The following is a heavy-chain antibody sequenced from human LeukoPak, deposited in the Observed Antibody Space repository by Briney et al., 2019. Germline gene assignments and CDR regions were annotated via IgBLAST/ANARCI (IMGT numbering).Heavy chain of an antibody. Sequence: PGGSLRLSCAASVFTFDDDAIHSGRQAPGKGLEWGSGISGNSGSKDYADSVKGRFTISRDNAKKSLYLQMNSLRAEDTALYYCASRSSRDCSSASCRPFNYWGQGTLVTVSS. V-gene: IGHV3-9*01. CDR3: ASRSSRDCSSASCRPFNY. CDR1: VFTFDDDA. CDR2: ISGNSGSK. D-gene: IGHD2-2*01. J-gene: IGHJ4*02.